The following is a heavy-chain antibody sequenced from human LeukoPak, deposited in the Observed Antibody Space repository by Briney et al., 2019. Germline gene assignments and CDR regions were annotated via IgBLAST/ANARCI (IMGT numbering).Heavy chain of an antibody. CDR2: MNPNSGNT. CDR3: ARHDPIVGTPDAFDI. Sequence: ASVKVSCKASGYTFTSYDINWVRQATGQGLEWMGWMNPNSGNTGYSQKFQGRVTITRDTSASTAYMELSSLRSEDTAVYYCARHDPIVGTPDAFDIWGQGTMVTVSS. CDR1: GYTFTSYD. J-gene: IGHJ3*02. D-gene: IGHD1-26*01. V-gene: IGHV1-8*03.